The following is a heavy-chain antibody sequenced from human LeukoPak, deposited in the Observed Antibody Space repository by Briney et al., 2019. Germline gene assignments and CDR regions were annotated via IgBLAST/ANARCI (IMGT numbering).Heavy chain of an antibody. CDR1: GGSISSYY. J-gene: IGHJ4*02. CDR3: ARDQYYYDSSGYLTFDY. Sequence: SETLSLTCTVSGGSISSYYWSWIRQPAGKGLEWIGRIHTSGSTNYNPSLKSRVTMSVDTSKNQFSLKLSSVTAADTAVYYCARDQYYYDSSGYLTFDYWGQGTLVTVSS. D-gene: IGHD3-22*01. CDR2: IHTSGST. V-gene: IGHV4-4*07.